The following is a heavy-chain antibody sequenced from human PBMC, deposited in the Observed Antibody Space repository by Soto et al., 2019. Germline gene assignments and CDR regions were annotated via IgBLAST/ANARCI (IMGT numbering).Heavy chain of an antibody. CDR1: GGTFSSYA. Sequence: QVQLVQSGAEVKKPGSSVKVSCKASGGTFSSYAISWVRQAPGQGLEWMGGIIPIFGTANYAQKFQGRVTITADESTSTAYRELSSRRSEDTAVYYCAREGGSGSYRYYGMDVWGQGTTVTVSS. CDR2: IIPIFGTA. V-gene: IGHV1-69*12. CDR3: AREGGSGSYRYYGMDV. D-gene: IGHD3-10*01. J-gene: IGHJ6*02.